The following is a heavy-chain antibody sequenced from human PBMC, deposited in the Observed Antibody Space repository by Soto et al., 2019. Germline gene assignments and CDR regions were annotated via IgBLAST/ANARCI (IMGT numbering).Heavy chain of an antibody. CDR1: GGSISSSSYY. CDR3: GGTMIVADWNPYYYYGMDV. D-gene: IGHD3-22*01. CDR2: IYHSGST. V-gene: IGHV4-39*07. J-gene: IGHJ6*02. Sequence: SETLSLTCTVSGGSISSSSYYWSWVRQPPGKGLEWIGEIYHSGSTNYNPSLKSRVTISVDTSKNQFSLKLSSVTAADTAVYYCGGTMIVADWNPYYYYGMDVWGQGTTVTVSS.